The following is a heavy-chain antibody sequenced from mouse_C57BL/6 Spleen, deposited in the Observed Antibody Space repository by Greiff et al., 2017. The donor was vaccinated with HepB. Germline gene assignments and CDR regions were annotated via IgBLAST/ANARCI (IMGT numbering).Heavy chain of an antibody. J-gene: IGHJ2*01. CDR1: GFTFSDYG. D-gene: IGHD6-5*01. Sequence: EVKLTESGGGLVKPGGSLKLSCAASGFTFSDYGMHWVRQAPEKGLEWVAYISSGSSTIYYADTVKGRFTISRDNAKNTLFLQMTSLRSEDTAMYYCARGGLLTGDYWGQGTTLTVSS. CDR2: ISSGSSTI. V-gene: IGHV5-17*01. CDR3: ARGGLLTGDY.